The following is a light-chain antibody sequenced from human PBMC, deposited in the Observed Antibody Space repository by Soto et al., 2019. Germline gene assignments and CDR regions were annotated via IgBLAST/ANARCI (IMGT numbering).Light chain of an antibody. CDR2: EVS. Sequence: QSVLAQPPSASGSPGQSVTISCTGASSDVGTYNYVSWFQQHPGKAPKLMIYEVSKRPSGVPDRFSGSKSGNTASLTVSGLQAEDDADYYCCSYVGATTYVFGTGTKVTVL. J-gene: IGLJ1*01. V-gene: IGLV2-8*01. CDR3: CSYVGATTYV. CDR1: SSDVGTYNY.